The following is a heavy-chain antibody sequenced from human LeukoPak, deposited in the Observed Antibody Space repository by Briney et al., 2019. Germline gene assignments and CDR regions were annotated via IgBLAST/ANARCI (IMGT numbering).Heavy chain of an antibody. CDR1: GGSISSYH. Sequence: SETLSLTCTVSGGSISSYHWSWIRQPPGKGLEWVGYIYNSGSTNYNPSLKSRVTISVDTSKNQLSLKLSSVTAADTAVYYCARDRLVAAYYYGMDVWGQGTTVTVSS. V-gene: IGHV4-59*01. J-gene: IGHJ6*02. CDR3: ARDRLVAAYYYGMDV. CDR2: IYNSGST. D-gene: IGHD5-12*01.